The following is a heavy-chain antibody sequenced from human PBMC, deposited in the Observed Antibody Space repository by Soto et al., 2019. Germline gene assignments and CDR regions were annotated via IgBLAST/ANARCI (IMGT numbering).Heavy chain of an antibody. D-gene: IGHD2-21*01. CDR3: ARGLKNYYGVDV. Sequence: GGSLRLSCAASGFSFSTYWMHWVRQAPGKGLVWDSRIKGDGSTTTYADSVKGRFTISRDNAKNTLYLQMNSLGAEDTAVYYCARGLKNYYGVDVWGQGTTVTVSS. V-gene: IGHV3-74*01. CDR2: IKGDGSTT. CDR1: GFSFSTYW. J-gene: IGHJ6*02.